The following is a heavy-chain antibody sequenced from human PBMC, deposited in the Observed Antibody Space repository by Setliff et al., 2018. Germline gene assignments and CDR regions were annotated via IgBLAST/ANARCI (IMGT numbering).Heavy chain of an antibody. CDR3: ARERSFDWFFED. Sequence: SETLSLTCAVYGDSFSDYYWSWIRQSPGKGLEWIGESDHGGNTTIHPSLKSRLTMSVDTSKNQFSLKLTSVTAADTAVYYCARERSFDWFFEDWGHGTLVTVSS. V-gene: IGHV4-34*01. J-gene: IGHJ4*01. CDR1: GDSFSDYY. CDR2: SDHGGNT. D-gene: IGHD3-9*01.